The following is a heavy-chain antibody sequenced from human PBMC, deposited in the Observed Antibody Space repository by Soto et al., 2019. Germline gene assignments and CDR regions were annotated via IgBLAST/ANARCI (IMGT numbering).Heavy chain of an antibody. Sequence: QVQLVQSGAEVKKPGASVKVSCKASGYTFTSYAISWVRQAPGQGLEWMGWISAYNGNTNYAQKLQGRVTMTTDTSTRTAYMERRILRCDATAVYYCTRHAAGGLIDYWGQGTLVTVSS. D-gene: IGHD6-13*01. J-gene: IGHJ4*02. V-gene: IGHV1-18*01. CDR3: TRHAAGGLIDY. CDR1: GYTFTSYA. CDR2: ISAYNGNT.